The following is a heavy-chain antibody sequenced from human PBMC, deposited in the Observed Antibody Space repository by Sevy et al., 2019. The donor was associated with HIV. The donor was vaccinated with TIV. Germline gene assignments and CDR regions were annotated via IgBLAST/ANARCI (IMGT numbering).Heavy chain of an antibody. J-gene: IGHJ4*02. V-gene: IGHV3-21*06. CDR2: ITGYSPDI. CDR3: ARAEQTYFFDY. Sequence: GGSLRLSCAASGFTFNKYNMNWVRQAPGKGLEWVSTITGYSPDIYYADSVKGRFTISRDDAKNSLYLQMNGLRAEDTAIYYCARAEQTYFFDYWGQGTLVTVSS. CDR1: GFTFNKYN.